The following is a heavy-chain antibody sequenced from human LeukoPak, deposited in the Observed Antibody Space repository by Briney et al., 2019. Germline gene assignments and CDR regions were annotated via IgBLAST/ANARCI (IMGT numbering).Heavy chain of an antibody. CDR3: ARDFPADYYGPGTHDY. Sequence: PSETLSLTCTVSGGSISSGGYYWSWIRQPPGKGLEWIGYIYHSGSTYYNPSLKSRVTISVDRSKNQFSLKLSSVTAADTAVYYCARDFPADYYGPGTHDYWGQGTLVTVSS. D-gene: IGHD3-10*01. CDR1: GGSISSGGYY. V-gene: IGHV4-30-2*01. CDR2: IYHSGST. J-gene: IGHJ4*02.